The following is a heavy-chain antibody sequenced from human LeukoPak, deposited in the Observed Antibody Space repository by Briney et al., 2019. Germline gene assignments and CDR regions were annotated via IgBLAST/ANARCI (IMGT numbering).Heavy chain of an antibody. V-gene: IGHV4-59*08. CDR2: ISYSGST. CDR1: GGSISSYY. J-gene: IGHJ4*02. D-gene: IGHD6-19*01. CDR3: ARWYSSGWAFDY. Sequence: SETLSLTCTVSGGSISSYYWSWIRQPPGKGLEWIGYISYSGSTYYNPSLKSRVTISVDTSKNQFSLKLSSVTAADTAVYYCARWYSSGWAFDYWGQGTLVTVSS.